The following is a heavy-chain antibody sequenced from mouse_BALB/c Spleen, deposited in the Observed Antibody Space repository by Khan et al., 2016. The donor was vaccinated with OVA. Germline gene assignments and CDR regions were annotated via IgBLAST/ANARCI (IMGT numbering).Heavy chain of an antibody. CDR2: INPSSGYA. V-gene: IGHV1-4*01. J-gene: IGHJ3*01. CDR3: AREGAYKRSEGWCAY. Sequence: QVQLMQSGAELARPGASVKMSCKASGYTFTTYTMHWIKQRPGQGLEWIGYINPSSGYANYNQKFKDKATLTADHSSSTAYMHLSSLTSEASAVFYSAREGAYKRSEGWCAYWGQGTLVTVAA. D-gene: IGHD2-14*01. CDR1: GYTFTTYT.